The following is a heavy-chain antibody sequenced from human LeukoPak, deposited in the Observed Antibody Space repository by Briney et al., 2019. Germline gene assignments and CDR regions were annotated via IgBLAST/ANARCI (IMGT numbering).Heavy chain of an antibody. CDR3: ARDPRVGIPYNWFDP. Sequence: PGGSLRLSCAASGFTFSSYGMHWVRQAPGKGLEWVAVIWYDGSNKYYADSVKGRFTISRDNSKNTLYLQMNSLRAEDTAVYYCARDPRVGIPYNWFDPWGQGTLVTVSS. CDR2: IWYDGSNK. D-gene: IGHD2-21*01. J-gene: IGHJ5*02. CDR1: GFTFSSYG. V-gene: IGHV3-33*01.